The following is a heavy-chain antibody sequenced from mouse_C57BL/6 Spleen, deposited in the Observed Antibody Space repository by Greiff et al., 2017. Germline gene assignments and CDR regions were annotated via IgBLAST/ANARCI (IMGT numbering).Heavy chain of an antibody. Sequence: VQLQQSGAELVRPGASVKLSCTASGFNIKDDYMHWVKQRPEQGLEWIGWIDPENGDTEYASKFQGKATITADTSSNTAYLQLSSLTSEDTAVYYCTTWDYDGDYWGQGTTLTVAS. CDR1: GFNIKDDY. J-gene: IGHJ2*01. V-gene: IGHV14-4*01. CDR3: TTWDYDGDY. D-gene: IGHD2-4*01. CDR2: IDPENGDT.